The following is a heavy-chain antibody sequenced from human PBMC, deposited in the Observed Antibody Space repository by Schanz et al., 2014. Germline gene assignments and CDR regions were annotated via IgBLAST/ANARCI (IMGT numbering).Heavy chain of an antibody. V-gene: IGHV3-48*01. CDR2: IATSSSTR. D-gene: IGHD5-12*01. CDR1: GFDFNSYS. Sequence: EVRLVESGGGLVQPGGSLRLSCEASGFDFNSYSMNWVRQVPGKGLEWLSYIATSSSTRHYADSVKGRVTISRDNSKNTLYLQMNTLRAEDTAVYYCASPSGYSDYGTYFDFWGQGTLVTVSS. J-gene: IGHJ4*02. CDR3: ASPSGYSDYGTYFDF.